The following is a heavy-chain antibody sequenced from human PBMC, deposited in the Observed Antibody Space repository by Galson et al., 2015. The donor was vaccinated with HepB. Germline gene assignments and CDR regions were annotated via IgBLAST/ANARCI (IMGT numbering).Heavy chain of an antibody. CDR1: GGSITNYY. J-gene: IGHJ3*01. D-gene: IGHD3-10*01. V-gene: IGHV4-4*07. CDR3: ARDRSRGILMRPDAFGV. Sequence: ETLSLTCTVSGGSITNYYWIWIRQPAGKGLEWIGRIYTSGSTNYNPSLKSRVTMSVDTSKNQFSLKLSSVTAADTAVYYCARDRSRGILMRPDAFGVWGQGTMVTVSS. CDR2: IYTSGST.